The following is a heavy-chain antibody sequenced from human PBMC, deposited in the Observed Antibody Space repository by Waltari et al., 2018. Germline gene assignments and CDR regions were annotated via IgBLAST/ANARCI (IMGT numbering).Heavy chain of an antibody. V-gene: IGHV4-34*01. D-gene: IGHD3-3*01. CDR3: ARGGTYYDFWSGYKRGDY. CDR2: INHSGST. Sequence: QVQLQQWGSGLLKPSETLSLTCAVYGGSFSGYYWSWIRQPPWKGLEWIGEINHSGSTNYNPSLKSRVTISVDTSKNQFSLKLSSVTAADTAVYYCARGGTYYDFWSGYKRGDYWGQGTLVTVSS. CDR1: GGSFSGYY. J-gene: IGHJ4*02.